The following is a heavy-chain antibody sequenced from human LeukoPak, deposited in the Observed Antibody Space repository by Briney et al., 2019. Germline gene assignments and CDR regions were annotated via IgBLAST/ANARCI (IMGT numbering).Heavy chain of an antibody. Sequence: GGSLRLSCAASGFTFSSYGMHWVRQAPGKGLEWVAVISYDGSNKYYADSVKGRFTISRDNSKNTLYLQMNSLRAEDAAVYYCAKGSSGWYYFDYWGQGTLVTVSS. CDR2: ISYDGSNK. J-gene: IGHJ4*02. D-gene: IGHD6-19*01. CDR3: AKGSSGWYYFDY. V-gene: IGHV3-30*18. CDR1: GFTFSSYG.